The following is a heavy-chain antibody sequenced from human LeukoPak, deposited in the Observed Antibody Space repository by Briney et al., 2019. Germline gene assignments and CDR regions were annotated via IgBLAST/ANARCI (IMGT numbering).Heavy chain of an antibody. J-gene: IGHJ4*02. Sequence: RASAKVSCKASGDTFTSYYIHWVRQAPGQGLEWMGIINPSGDSTSYAQKFQGRVTMTRDTSTSTVYMELSSLRSEDTAVYYCAIAALRYCSSSSCYKGFLDYWGQGTLVTVSS. D-gene: IGHD2-2*01. V-gene: IGHV1-46*01. CDR1: GDTFTSYY. CDR3: AIAALRYCSSSSCYKGFLDY. CDR2: INPSGDST.